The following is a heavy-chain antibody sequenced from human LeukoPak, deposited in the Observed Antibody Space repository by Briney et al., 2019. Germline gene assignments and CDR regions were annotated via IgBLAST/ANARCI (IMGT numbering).Heavy chain of an antibody. CDR2: INPSGTST. J-gene: IGHJ4*02. CDR1: GYTLTTYG. D-gene: IGHD1-26*01. V-gene: IGHV1-46*01. Sequence: ASVKVSCKASGYTLTTYGMSWVRQAPGQGLEWVALINPSGTSTSYAQKFHGRVTLTRDTSTSTLYMELSSLRSEDTAVYYCARDWEFGYWGQGTLVTVSS. CDR3: ARDWEFGY.